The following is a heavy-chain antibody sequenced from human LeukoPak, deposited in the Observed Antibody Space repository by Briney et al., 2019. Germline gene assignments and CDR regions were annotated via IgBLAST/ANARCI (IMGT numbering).Heavy chain of an antibody. CDR3: ATSGYNYGYPDY. CDR1: GFTFSSYE. Sequence: GGSLRLSCAASGFTFSSYEMNWVRQAPGKGLEWVSYISSSGSTIYYADSVKGRFAISRDNAKNSLYLQMNSLRAEDTAVYYCATSGYNYGYPDYWGQGTLVTVSS. CDR2: ISSSGSTI. V-gene: IGHV3-48*03. D-gene: IGHD5-18*01. J-gene: IGHJ4*02.